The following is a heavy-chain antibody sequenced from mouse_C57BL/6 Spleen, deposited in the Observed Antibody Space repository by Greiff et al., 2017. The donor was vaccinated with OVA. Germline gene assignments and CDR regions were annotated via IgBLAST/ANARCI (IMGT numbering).Heavy chain of an antibody. J-gene: IGHJ3*01. CDR1: GYTFTSYW. D-gene: IGHD1-1*02. CDR2: IDPSDSET. V-gene: IGHV1-52*01. CDR3: ARSRTYDVVVAY. Sequence: QVQLQQPGAELVRPGSSVKLSCKASGYTFTSYWMHWVKQRPIQGLEWIGNIDPSDSETHYNQKFKDKATLTVDKSSSTAYMQLSSLTSEDSAVYYCARSRTYDVVVAYWGQGTLVTVSA.